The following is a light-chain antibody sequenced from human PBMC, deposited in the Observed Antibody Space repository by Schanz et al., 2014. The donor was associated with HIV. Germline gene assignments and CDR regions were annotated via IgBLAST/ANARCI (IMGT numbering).Light chain of an antibody. CDR3: QSYANSLSGYVV. CDR2: GNS. V-gene: IGLV1-40*01. CDR1: ALKLGHNF. Sequence: QSLLTQPPSVSAAPGQRVTISCSGGALKLGHNFVSWYQQFPGTATKLLIHGNSNRPSGVPDRFSGSRSGTSASLAITGLQAEDEADYYCQSYANSLSGYVVFGGGTKLTVL. J-gene: IGLJ2*01.